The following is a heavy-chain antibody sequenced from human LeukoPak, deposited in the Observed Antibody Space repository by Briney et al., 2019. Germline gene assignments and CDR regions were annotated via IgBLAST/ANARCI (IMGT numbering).Heavy chain of an antibody. V-gene: IGHV3-23*01. J-gene: IGHJ3*02. CDR3: ARDVQRDGYNFDAFDI. Sequence: PGGSLRLSCAASGFTFSSYAMSWVRQAPGKGLEWVSAISGSGGSTYYADSVKGRFTISRDNSKNTLYLQMNSLRAEDTAVYYCARDVQRDGYNFDAFDIWGQGTMVTVSS. CDR1: GFTFSSYA. D-gene: IGHD5-24*01. CDR2: ISGSGGST.